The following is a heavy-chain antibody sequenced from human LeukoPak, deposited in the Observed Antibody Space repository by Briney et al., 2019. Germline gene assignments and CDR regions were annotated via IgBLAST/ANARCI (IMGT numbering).Heavy chain of an antibody. Sequence: PGGSLRLSCAASGLTFSSYWMSCVRQAPGKGLEWVANIKQEGSEKYYVDSVKGRFTISRDNAKSSLYLQMNSLRAEDTAVYYCARGGPFFYYDIDFWGQGTTVTVSS. CDR3: ARGGPFFYYDIDF. CDR2: IKQEGSEK. D-gene: IGHD5-12*01. V-gene: IGHV3-7*04. J-gene: IGHJ6*02. CDR1: GLTFSSYW.